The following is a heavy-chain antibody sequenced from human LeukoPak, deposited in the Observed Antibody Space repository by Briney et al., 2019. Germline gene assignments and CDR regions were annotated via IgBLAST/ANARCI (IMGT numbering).Heavy chain of an antibody. D-gene: IGHD3-16*01. V-gene: IGHV3-23*01. J-gene: IGHJ4*02. CDR2: MSGTGGYT. CDR3: AKELGHTLPFDC. Sequence: GGSLRLSCAASGFTFSSYAMSWVRQAPGKGLEWVSAMSGTGGYTYYADSVKGRCTISRGSAKNTRYLQMNSLRGEDTAIYYCAKELGHTLPFDCWGQGTLVTVSS. CDR1: GFTFSSYA.